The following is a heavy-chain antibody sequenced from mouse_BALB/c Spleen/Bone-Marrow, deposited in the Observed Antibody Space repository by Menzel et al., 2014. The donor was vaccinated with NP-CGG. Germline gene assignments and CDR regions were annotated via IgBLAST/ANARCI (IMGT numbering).Heavy chain of an antibody. CDR1: GFDFSRYW. CDR3: SRLGYYGGFAY. CDR2: INPDSNTI. V-gene: IGHV4-1*02. J-gene: IGHJ3*01. Sequence: EVHLVESGGGLVQPGGSLKLSCAASGFDFSRYWMSWVRQAPGKGLEWIGEINPDSNTINYTPSLKDKFIISRDNAKNTLYLQMSKVRSEDTALYYCSRLGYYGGFAYWGQGTLATVSA. D-gene: IGHD2-3*01.